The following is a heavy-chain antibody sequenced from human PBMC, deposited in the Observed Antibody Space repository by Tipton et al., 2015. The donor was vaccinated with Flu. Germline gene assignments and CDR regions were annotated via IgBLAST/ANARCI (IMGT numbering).Heavy chain of an antibody. V-gene: IGHV4-39*07. CDR1: GGSISSSSYF. CDR3: ARAPGRPCSANACPNWFDP. J-gene: IGHJ5*02. CDR2: IFHSGTT. D-gene: IGHD2-15*01. Sequence: TLSLTCTVSGGSISSSSYFWGWIRQPPGKGLEWIGSIFHSGTTYYNPSLKSRVTISVDTSKNQFSLKMSSVTAADTAVYYCARAPGRPCSANACPNWFDPSGQGTLVTVSS.